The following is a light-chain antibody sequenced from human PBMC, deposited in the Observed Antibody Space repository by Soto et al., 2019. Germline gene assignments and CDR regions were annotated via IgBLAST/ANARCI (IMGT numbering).Light chain of an antibody. J-gene: IGLJ2*01. Sequence: QSVLTQPPSVSGAPGQRVTISCTGTSSNIGTGYDVNWYQQLPGTAPKLLIFANINRPSGVPDRFSGSKSGTSASLAITGLQPEDEADYYCQSYDSSLSGSVFGGGTQLTVL. CDR3: QSYDSSLSGSV. CDR1: SSNIGTGYD. V-gene: IGLV1-40*01. CDR2: ANI.